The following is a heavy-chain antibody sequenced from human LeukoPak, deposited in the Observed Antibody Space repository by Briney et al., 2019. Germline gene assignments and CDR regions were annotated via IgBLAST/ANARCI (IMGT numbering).Heavy chain of an antibody. D-gene: IGHD2-21*02. CDR1: GYTFTGYY. CDR3: ARSSVVTAMVHLDY. CDR2: IIPIFGTA. Sequence: GASVKVSCKASGYTFTGYYMHWVRQAPGQGLEWMGGIIPIFGTANYAQKFQGRVTITADKSTSTAYMELSSLRSEDTAVYYCARSSVVTAMVHLDYWGQGTLVTVSS. J-gene: IGHJ4*02. V-gene: IGHV1-69*06.